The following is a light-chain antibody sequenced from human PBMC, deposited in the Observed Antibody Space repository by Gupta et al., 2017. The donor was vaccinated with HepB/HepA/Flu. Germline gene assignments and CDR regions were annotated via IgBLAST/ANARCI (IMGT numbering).Light chain of an antibody. CDR3: CSYAGSSTWV. J-gene: IGLJ3*02. Sequence: QSALSEPPCVSGSPGQSLPISCTGTSSDVGSYNLVSWYQQHPGKAPKLMIYEVSKRPSGVSNRFSGSKSGNTASLTISGLQAEDEADYYCCSYAGSSTWVFGGGTKLTVL. V-gene: IGLV2-23*02. CDR2: EVS. CDR1: SSDVGSYNL.